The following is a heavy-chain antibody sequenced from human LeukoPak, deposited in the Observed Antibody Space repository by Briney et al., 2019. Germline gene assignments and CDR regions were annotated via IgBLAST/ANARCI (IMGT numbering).Heavy chain of an antibody. Sequence: GGSLRLSCAASGFTFSSYAMHWVRQAPGKGLEWVAVISYDGSNKYYADSVKGRFTISRDNSKNTLYLQMNSLRAEDTAVYYCAKDRRMYAIRLFDYWGQGTLVTVSS. V-gene: IGHV3-30-3*01. J-gene: IGHJ4*02. CDR2: ISYDGSNK. D-gene: IGHD2-8*01. CDR1: GFTFSSYA. CDR3: AKDRRMYAIRLFDY.